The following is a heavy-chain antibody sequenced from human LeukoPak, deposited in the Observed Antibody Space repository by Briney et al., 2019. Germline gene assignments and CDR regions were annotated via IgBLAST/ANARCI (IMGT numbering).Heavy chain of an antibody. J-gene: IGHJ4*02. D-gene: IGHD6-13*01. CDR3: ARSIAAAL. V-gene: IGHV5-51*01. CDR2: IY. Sequence: GESLKISCKGSGYSFTSYWIGWVRQMPGKGLEWMGIIYSPSFQGQVTISADKSISTAYLQWSSLKASDTAMYYCARSIAAALWGQGTLVTVSS. CDR1: GYSFTSYW.